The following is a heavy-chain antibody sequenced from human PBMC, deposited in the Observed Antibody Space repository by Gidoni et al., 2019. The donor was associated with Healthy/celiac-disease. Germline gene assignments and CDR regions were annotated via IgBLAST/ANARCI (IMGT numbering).Heavy chain of an antibody. D-gene: IGHD6-6*01. CDR3: ARVRQYSSSSGADY. CDR1: GYTFTGYY. CDR2: INPNSGGT. J-gene: IGHJ4*02. V-gene: IGHV1-2*02. Sequence: QVQLVPSGAEVKKPGASVTISCKDSGYTFTGYYMHWVRQAPGQGLEWMGWINPNSGGTNYAQKVQGRVTMTRDTSISTAYMELSRLRSDDTAVYYCARVRQYSSSSGADYWGQGTLVTVSS.